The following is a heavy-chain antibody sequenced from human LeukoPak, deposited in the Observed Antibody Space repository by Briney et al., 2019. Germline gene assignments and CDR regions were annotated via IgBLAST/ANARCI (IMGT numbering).Heavy chain of an antibody. CDR1: GYTFTDYY. J-gene: IGHJ4*02. D-gene: IGHD2-2*02. V-gene: IGHV1-2*02. Sequence: ASVKVSCKASGYTFTDYYIHWVRQAPGQGLEWMGWINPNSGDTNFAQKFQGRVTMTRDTSITTAYMELIGLTSDDTAVYYCAKIDTLGLYYLDYWGQGTLVTVSS. CDR3: AKIDTLGLYYLDY. CDR2: INPNSGDT.